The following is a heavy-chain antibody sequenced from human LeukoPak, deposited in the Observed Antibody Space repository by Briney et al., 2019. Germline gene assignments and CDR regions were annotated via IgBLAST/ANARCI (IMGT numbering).Heavy chain of an antibody. J-gene: IGHJ4*02. V-gene: IGHV1-2*02. CDR2: INPNSGGT. CDR1: GYTFTSYY. Sequence: ASVKVSCKASGYTFTSYYMHWVRQAPGQGLEWMGWINPNSGGTNYAQKFQGRVTMTRDTSISTAYMELSRLRSDDTAVYYCARRSSGWYRGVELDYWGQGTLVTVSS. CDR3: ARRSSGWYRGVELDY. D-gene: IGHD6-19*01.